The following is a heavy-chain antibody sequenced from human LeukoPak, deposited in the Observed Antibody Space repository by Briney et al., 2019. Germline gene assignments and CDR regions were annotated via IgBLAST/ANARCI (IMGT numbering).Heavy chain of an antibody. V-gene: IGHV3-66*01. CDR3: ARDPAGPYGSGSYYLYYYGMDV. J-gene: IGHJ6*02. D-gene: IGHD3-10*01. CDR1: GFTVSSNY. CDR2: IYSGGST. Sequence: GGSLRLSCAASGFTVSSNYMSWFRQAPGKGLEWVSVIYSGGSTYYADSVKGRFTISRDNSKNTLYLQMNSLRAEDTAVYYCARDPAGPYGSGSYYLYYYGMDVWGQGTTVTVSS.